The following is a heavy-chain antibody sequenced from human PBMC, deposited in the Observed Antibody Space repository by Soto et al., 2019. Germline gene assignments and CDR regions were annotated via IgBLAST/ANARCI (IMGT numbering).Heavy chain of an antibody. CDR1: GYTFTSYA. CDR3: ARVTGGYSRFDY. D-gene: IGHD2-21*02. CDR2: INAGNGNT. Sequence: ASVKVSCNASGYTFTSYAMHWVRQAPGQRLEWMGWINAGNGNTKYSQKFQGRVTITRDTSASTAYMELSSLRSEDTAVYYCARVTGGYSRFDYWGQGTLVTVSS. V-gene: IGHV1-3*01. J-gene: IGHJ4*02.